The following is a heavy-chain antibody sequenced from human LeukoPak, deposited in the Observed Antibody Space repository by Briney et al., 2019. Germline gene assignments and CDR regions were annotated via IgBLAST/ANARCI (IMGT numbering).Heavy chain of an antibody. Sequence: GGSLRLSCAASGFTFSDYYMSWIRQAPGKGLEWVSYICDSGRTIYHADSVKGRFTISRDNAKNSVYLQMNNLRAEDTAVYYCARDRLGDYDHSGYYDKWGQGTLVAVSS. D-gene: IGHD3-22*01. J-gene: IGHJ4*02. CDR3: ARDRLGDYDHSGYYDK. CDR2: ICDSGRTI. V-gene: IGHV3-11*01. CDR1: GFTFSDYY.